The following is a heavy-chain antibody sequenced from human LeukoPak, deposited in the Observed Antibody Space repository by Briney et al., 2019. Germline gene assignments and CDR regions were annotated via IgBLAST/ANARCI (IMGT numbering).Heavy chain of an antibody. J-gene: IGHJ4*02. CDR1: GFTFSSYW. V-gene: IGHV3-23*01. CDR3: ATHSRGSYYYFDY. Sequence: GGSLRLSCAASGFTFSSYWMHWVRQAPGKGLEWVSAISASGGSTYYADSVKGRFTISRDNSKNTLYLQMNSLRAEDTAVYYCATHSRGSYYYFDYWGQGTLVTVSS. CDR2: ISASGGST. D-gene: IGHD1-26*01.